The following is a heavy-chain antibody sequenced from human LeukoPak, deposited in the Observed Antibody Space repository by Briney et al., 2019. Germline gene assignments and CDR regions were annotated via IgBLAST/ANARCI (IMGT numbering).Heavy chain of an antibody. D-gene: IGHD3-16*01. V-gene: IGHV1-8*02. CDR3: ARDVPSDAFDI. J-gene: IGHJ3*02. CDR1: GYTFTSYD. Sequence: ASVKVSCKASGYTFTSYDINWVRQATGQGLEWMGWMNPNSGNTGYAQKFQGRVTMTRDTSTSTVYMELSSLRSEDTAVYYCARDVPSDAFDIWGQGTMVTVSS. CDR2: MNPNSGNT.